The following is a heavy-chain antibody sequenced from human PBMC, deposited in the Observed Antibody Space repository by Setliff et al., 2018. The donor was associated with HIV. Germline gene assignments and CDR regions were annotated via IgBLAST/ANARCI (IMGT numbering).Heavy chain of an antibody. D-gene: IGHD6-13*01. Sequence: SETLSLTCTVSGGSFSTYYWSWIRQPAGKGLEWIGRIYTSGSTNYNPSLKSRVTMSVDTSKNQFSLKLSSVTAADTAVYYCARDLGIAAAGNWFDPWGQGTLVTVSS. CDR3: ARDLGIAAAGNWFDP. J-gene: IGHJ5*02. V-gene: IGHV4-4*07. CDR2: IYTSGST. CDR1: GGSFSTYY.